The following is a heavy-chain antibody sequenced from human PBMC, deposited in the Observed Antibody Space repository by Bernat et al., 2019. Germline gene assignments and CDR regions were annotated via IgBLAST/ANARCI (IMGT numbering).Heavy chain of an antibody. J-gene: IGHJ4*02. CDR2: IYYTGST. Sequence: QLQLQESGPGLVRPSETLSLTCSVSGNSISSGSRYWGWFRQPPGKGLEYIGTIYYTGSTYYNPSLRSRVTISMDTSKNHFSLKLSSVTAADTAVYYCARQIVGAHDFWGQGTLVTVSS. D-gene: IGHD1-26*01. V-gene: IGHV4-39*01. CDR3: ARQIVGAHDF. CDR1: GNSISSGSRY.